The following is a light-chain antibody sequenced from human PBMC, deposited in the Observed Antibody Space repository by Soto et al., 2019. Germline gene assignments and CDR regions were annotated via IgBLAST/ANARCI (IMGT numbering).Light chain of an antibody. CDR1: QGINIF. Sequence: DIQLTQPPYFLSASVGDRVTSTCRASQGINIFLAWFQQKPGKAPNLLIYDTSTRATGVPTRFSGSRSGAEFTLTINSLQSEDFAVYYCQPYNNWPLTFGGGTKVDI. CDR2: DTS. V-gene: IGKV1-9*01. J-gene: IGKJ4*01. CDR3: QPYNNWPLT.